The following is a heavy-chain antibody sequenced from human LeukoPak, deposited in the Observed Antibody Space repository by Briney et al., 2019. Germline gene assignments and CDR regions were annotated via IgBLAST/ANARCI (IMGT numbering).Heavy chain of an antibody. Sequence: PGRSLRLSCTASGFTFSAYAMHWVRQAPGKGLEWVAVISYGETNYYYAESVKGRFSISRDDSKNTLVLQMNSLTTEDTGVYYCARARTGSYYSTFEHWGPGTLVSVSS. CDR1: GFTFSAYA. CDR2: ISYGETNY. D-gene: IGHD3-10*01. V-gene: IGHV3-30*04. CDR3: ARARTGSYYSTFEH. J-gene: IGHJ1*01.